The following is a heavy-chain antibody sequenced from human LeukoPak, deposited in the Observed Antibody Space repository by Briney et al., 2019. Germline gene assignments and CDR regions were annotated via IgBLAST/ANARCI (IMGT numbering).Heavy chain of an antibody. CDR2: IIPSGGST. Sequence: ASVKVSCKASGYTFTSYYMHWVRQAPGQGLEWMGIIIPSGGSTSYAQKFQGRVTMTRDTSTSTVYMELSSLRSEDTAVYYCARDFGGDIVVVPAATDAFDIWGQGTMVTVSS. D-gene: IGHD2-2*01. CDR3: ARDFGGDIVVVPAATDAFDI. V-gene: IGHV1-46*03. CDR1: GYTFTSYY. J-gene: IGHJ3*02.